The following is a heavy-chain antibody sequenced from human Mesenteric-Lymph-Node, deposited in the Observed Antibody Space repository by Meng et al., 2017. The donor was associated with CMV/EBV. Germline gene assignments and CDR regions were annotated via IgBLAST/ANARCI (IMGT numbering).Heavy chain of an antibody. CDR1: GGSFSDYY. Sequence: GSLRLSCTVYGGSFSDYYLTWIRQPPGKGLEWIGEVTHSGTTNYNPSLKSRVTISIDTSKNQFSLKLSSVTAVDTAMYYCASHYYGSGSYYRYFDYWGQGTLVTVSS. CDR3: ASHYYGSGSYYRYFDY. V-gene: IGHV4-34*01. J-gene: IGHJ4*02. CDR2: VTHSGTT. D-gene: IGHD3-10*01.